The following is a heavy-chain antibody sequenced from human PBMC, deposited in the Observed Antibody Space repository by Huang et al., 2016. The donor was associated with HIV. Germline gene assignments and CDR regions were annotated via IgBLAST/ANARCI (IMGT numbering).Heavy chain of an antibody. V-gene: IGHV4-39*01. CDR1: GGSIRSDNYY. CDR3: ARLPGSITMIRGVITDPY. Sequence: QLQLQESGPGLVKPSETLSLTCTVSGGSIRSDNYYWGWIRQPPGKGLEWFGSIYYIGSTYYNPALKSRVTITGDTSKNQFSLKMRSVTAADTAVYYCARLPGSITMIRGVITDPYWGQGTLVTVSS. J-gene: IGHJ4*02. D-gene: IGHD3-10*01. CDR2: IYYIGST.